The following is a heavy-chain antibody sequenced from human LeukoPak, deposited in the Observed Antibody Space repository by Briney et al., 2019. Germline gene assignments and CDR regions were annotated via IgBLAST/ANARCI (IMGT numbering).Heavy chain of an antibody. CDR1: GFPFSSYW. D-gene: IGHD3-22*01. CDR3: AKAPKYYYDSSGHYGMDV. CDR2: IKQDGSEK. V-gene: IGHV3-7*03. J-gene: IGHJ6*02. Sequence: QPGGSLRLSCAASGFPFSSYWMSWVRQAPGKGLEWVANIKQDGSEKYYVDSVKGRFTISRDNAKNSLYLQMNSLRAEDTAVYYCAKAPKYYYDSSGHYGMDVWGQGTTVTVSS.